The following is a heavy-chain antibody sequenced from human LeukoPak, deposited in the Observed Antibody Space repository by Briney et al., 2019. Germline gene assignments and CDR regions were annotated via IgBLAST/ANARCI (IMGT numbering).Heavy chain of an antibody. J-gene: IGHJ3*02. CDR2: IYHSGST. V-gene: IGHV4-30-2*01. CDR1: GGSISSGGYS. D-gene: IGHD3-3*01. Sequence: SETLSLTCAVSGGSISSGGYSWSWIRQPPGKGLEWIGYIYHSGSTYYNPSLKSRVTISVDRSKNQFSLKLSSVTAADTGVYYCARDSGSGYYDAFDIWGQGTMVTVSS. CDR3: ARDSGSGYYDAFDI.